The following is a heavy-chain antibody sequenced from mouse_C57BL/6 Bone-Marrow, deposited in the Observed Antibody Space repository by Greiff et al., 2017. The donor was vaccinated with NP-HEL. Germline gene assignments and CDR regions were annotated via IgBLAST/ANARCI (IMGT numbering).Heavy chain of an antibody. D-gene: IGHD1-1*01. Sequence: VQLQQSGAELVRPGASVKLSCTASGFNIKDDYMHWVKQRPEQGLEWIGWIDPENGDTEYASKFQGKATIKADTSSNTAYLQLSSLTSEDTAVYYCTTRITTVVAGGYWGQGTSVTVSS. CDR3: TTRITTVVAGGY. V-gene: IGHV14-4*01. CDR2: IDPENGDT. J-gene: IGHJ4*01. CDR1: GFNIKDDY.